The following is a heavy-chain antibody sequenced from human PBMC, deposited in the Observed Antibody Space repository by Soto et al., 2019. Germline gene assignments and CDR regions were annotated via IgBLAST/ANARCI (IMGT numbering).Heavy chain of an antibody. V-gene: IGHV1-18*04. CDR1: GYTFTSYG. CDR3: ARQKKTGGTPDDAFDI. CDR2: ISAYNGNT. D-gene: IGHD7-27*01. J-gene: IGHJ3*02. Sequence: QVQLVQSGAEVKKPGASVKVSCKASGYTFTSYGISWVRQAPGQGREWMGWISAYNGNTNYAQKLQGRVTMTTDTSTSTAYMELRSLRSDDTAVYYCARQKKTGGTPDDAFDIWGQGTMVTVSS.